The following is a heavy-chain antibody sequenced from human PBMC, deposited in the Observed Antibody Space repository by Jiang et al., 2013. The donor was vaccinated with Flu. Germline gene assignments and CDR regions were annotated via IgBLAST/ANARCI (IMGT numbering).Heavy chain of an antibody. J-gene: IGHJ4*02. V-gene: IGHV4-38-2*02. CDR3: AREKEEGFDY. Sequence: ETLSLTCTVSGYSISSGYYWGWIRQPPGKGLEWIGSIYHSGSTYYNPSLKSRVTISVDTSKNQFSLKLSSVTAADTAVYYCAREKEEGFDYWGQGTLVTVSS. CDR1: GYSISSGYY. CDR2: IYHSGST.